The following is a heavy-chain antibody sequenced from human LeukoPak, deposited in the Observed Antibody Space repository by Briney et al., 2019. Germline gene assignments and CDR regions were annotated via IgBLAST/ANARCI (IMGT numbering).Heavy chain of an antibody. CDR3: ARAIVRVSSIDVNWFDP. CDR1: GGSISSYY. D-gene: IGHD2/OR15-2a*01. J-gene: IGHJ5*02. CDR2: IYTSGST. Sequence: SETLSLTCTVSGGSISSYYWSWIRQPAGKGLEWIGRIYTSGSTNYNPSLKSRVTMSVDTSKNQFSLKLSSVTAADTAVYYCARAIVRVSSIDVNWFDPWGQGTLVTVSS. V-gene: IGHV4-4*07.